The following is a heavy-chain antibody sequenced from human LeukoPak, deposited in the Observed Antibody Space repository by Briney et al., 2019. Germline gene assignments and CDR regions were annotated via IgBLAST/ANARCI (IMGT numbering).Heavy chain of an antibody. CDR3: AKMDWPYYFDY. V-gene: IGHV3-23*01. CDR1: GFRFSNYG. CDR2: ISGNGDDA. Sequence: PGGSLRLSCAASGFRFSNYGINWVRQAPGKGLEWVSVISGNGDDAFYADSVKGRFRISRDNSKNTVYLQMNSLRADDTAVYYCAKMDWPYYFDYWGEGSLVAVSS. D-gene: IGHD3/OR15-3a*01. J-gene: IGHJ4*02.